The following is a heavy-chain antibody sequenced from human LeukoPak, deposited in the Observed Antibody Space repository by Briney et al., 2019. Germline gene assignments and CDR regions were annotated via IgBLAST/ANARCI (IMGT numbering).Heavy chain of an antibody. CDR1: GGTFSSYA. Sequence: WASVKVSCKASGGTFSSYAISWARQAPGQGLEWMGGIIPIFGTANYAQKFQGRVTITTDESTSTAYMELSSLRSEDTAVYYCARGPDYGGNYDYFDYWGQGTLVTVSS. J-gene: IGHJ4*02. CDR2: IIPIFGTA. V-gene: IGHV1-69*05. CDR3: ARGPDYGGNYDYFDY. D-gene: IGHD4-23*01.